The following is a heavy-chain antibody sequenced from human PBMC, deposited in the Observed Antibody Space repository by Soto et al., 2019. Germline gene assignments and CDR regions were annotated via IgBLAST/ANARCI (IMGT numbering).Heavy chain of an antibody. J-gene: IGHJ4*02. D-gene: IGHD5-12*01. V-gene: IGHV1-18*01. CDR3: AKSPRGEMATD. Sequence: QVQLVQSGGEVKKPGASVTVSCKASGYTFINYHITWVRQAPGQGLEWMAWINTYNGMTDYAQRFKGRVTMTSDTSTRTAYMELRNLGSDDTAVYFCAKSPRGEMATDWGQGTLVTVSS. CDR1: GYTFINYH. CDR2: INTYNGMT.